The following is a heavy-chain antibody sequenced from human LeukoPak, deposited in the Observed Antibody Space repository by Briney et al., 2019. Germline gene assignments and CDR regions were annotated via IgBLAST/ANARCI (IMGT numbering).Heavy chain of an antibody. J-gene: IGHJ4*02. CDR3: ARGLYYDFWNY. D-gene: IGHD3-3*01. CDR1: GGSISSSSYY. Sequence: SETLSLTCTVSGGSISSSSYYWGWIRQPPGKGLEWIGSIYYSGSTYYNPSLKSRVTISVDTSKNQFSLKLSSVTAADTAVYYCARGLYYDFWNYWGQGTLVTVSS. CDR2: IYYSGST. V-gene: IGHV4-39*07.